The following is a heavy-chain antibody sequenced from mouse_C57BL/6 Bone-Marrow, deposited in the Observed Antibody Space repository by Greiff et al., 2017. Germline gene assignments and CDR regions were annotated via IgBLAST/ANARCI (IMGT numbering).Heavy chain of an antibody. CDR1: GYAFSSSW. CDR3: ASGTVVATDDY. CDR2: IYPGDGDT. J-gene: IGHJ2*01. V-gene: IGHV1-82*01. D-gene: IGHD1-1*01. Sequence: VQLQQSGPELVKPGASVKISCKASGYAFSSSWMNWVKQRPGKGLEWIGRIYPGDGDTNYNGKFKGKATLTADKSSSTAYMQLSSLTSEDSAVYFCASGTVVATDDYWGQGTTLTVSS.